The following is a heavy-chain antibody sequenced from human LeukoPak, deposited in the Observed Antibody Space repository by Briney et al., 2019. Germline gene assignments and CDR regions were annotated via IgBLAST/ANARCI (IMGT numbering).Heavy chain of an antibody. V-gene: IGHV3-23*01. CDR1: GFTFSDYA. CDR2: ISDSGGST. J-gene: IGHJ4*02. D-gene: IGHD3-16*02. Sequence: GGSLRLSCVASGFTFSDYAMSWVRQAPGKGLEWVSGISDSGGSTYYADSVKGRCTISRDNSKNTVSLQMNDLRAEDTAVYFCARHDSFIPYWGQGTLVTVTS. CDR3: ARHDSFIPY.